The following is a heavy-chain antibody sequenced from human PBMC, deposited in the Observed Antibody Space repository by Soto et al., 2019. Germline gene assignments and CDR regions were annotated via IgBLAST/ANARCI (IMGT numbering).Heavy chain of an antibody. D-gene: IGHD3-10*01. V-gene: IGHV4-34*01. CDR1: GGSFSAYY. CDR2: IHHSGIT. CDR3: ASYGSGSYYNGYYFDY. Sequence: TLSLTCDVYGGSFSAYYWTWIRQAPGKGLEWIGEIHHSGITNYNPSLKSRVTISVDTSKNQFSLDLRSVTAADTAVYYCASYGSGSYYNGYYFDYWGQGTLVTVS. J-gene: IGHJ4*02.